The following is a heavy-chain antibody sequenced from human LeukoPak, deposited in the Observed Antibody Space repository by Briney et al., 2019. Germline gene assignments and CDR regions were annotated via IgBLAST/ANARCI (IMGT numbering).Heavy chain of an antibody. J-gene: IGHJ4*02. CDR1: GFTFSSYS. CDR2: ISSYTIT. CDR3: ARSGHSNGWYYFDY. V-gene: IGHV3-48*01. Sequence: GGSLRLSCAASGFTFSSYSMNWVRQAPGKRLEWIAYISSYTITYYADFVKGRFTISRDNAKKSLDLQMNSLRAEDTAVYYCARSGHSNGWYYFDYWGRGALVTVSS. D-gene: IGHD6-19*01.